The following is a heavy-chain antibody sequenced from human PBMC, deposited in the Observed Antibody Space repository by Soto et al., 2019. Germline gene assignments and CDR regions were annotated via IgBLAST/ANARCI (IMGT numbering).Heavy chain of an antibody. CDR1: GYSFTSYW. CDR3: ARQKGAMVKMAFDGMDV. V-gene: IGHV5-51*01. D-gene: IGHD5-18*01. J-gene: IGHJ6*02. CDR2: IYPGDSDT. Sequence: GESLKISCKGSGYSFTSYWIGWVRQMPGKGLEWMGIIYPGDSDTRYRPSFQGQVTISADKSISTAYLQWSSLKASDTAMYYCARQKGAMVKMAFDGMDVWGQGTTVTVSS.